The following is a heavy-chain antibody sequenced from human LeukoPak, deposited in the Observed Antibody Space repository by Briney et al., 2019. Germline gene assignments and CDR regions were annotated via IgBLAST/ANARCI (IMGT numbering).Heavy chain of an antibody. V-gene: IGHV4-59*08. Sequence: PSETLSLTCNVSGGSISSCYWTWVRQSPGKGLDWIVYISYSGSTKYNPSVERRATISKDASKNHFFLKMNSVTAADTTTYYCARQAGSCTTFDYWGQGTLVTVSS. CDR1: GGSISSCY. CDR2: ISYSGST. D-gene: IGHD1-26*01. J-gene: IGHJ4*02. CDR3: ARQAGSCTTFDY.